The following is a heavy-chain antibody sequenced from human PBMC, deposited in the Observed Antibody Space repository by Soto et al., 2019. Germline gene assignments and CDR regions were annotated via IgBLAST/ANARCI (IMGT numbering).Heavy chain of an antibody. Sequence: QVQLVESGGGVAQPGRSLRLSCEASGFSLSTYGMHWVRQAPGQGLEWVAVISYDGSNKYHADSVKGRFTISRDNSRNTLYLQMNSLRLDDTAVYYCAKDAPRYRGFDLSQWGQGTLVTVSS. CDR2: ISYDGSNK. D-gene: IGHD5-12*01. CDR3: AKDAPRYRGFDLSQ. V-gene: IGHV3-30*18. J-gene: IGHJ4*02. CDR1: GFSLSTYG.